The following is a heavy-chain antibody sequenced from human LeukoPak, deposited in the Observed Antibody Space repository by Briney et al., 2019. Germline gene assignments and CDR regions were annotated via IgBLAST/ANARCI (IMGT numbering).Heavy chain of an antibody. Sequence: PGGSLRLSCAASGFTFSSYAMSWVRLAPGKGLEWVSAISGSGGSTYYADSVKGRFTIFRDNSKNTLYLQMNSLRAEDTAVYYCAKSRHVDTAMVHAFDIWGQGTMVTVSS. J-gene: IGHJ3*02. V-gene: IGHV3-23*01. CDR3: AKSRHVDTAMVHAFDI. CDR1: GFTFSSYA. CDR2: ISGSGGST. D-gene: IGHD5-18*01.